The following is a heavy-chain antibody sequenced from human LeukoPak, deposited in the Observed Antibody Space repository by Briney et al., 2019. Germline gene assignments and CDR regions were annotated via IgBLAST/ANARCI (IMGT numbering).Heavy chain of an antibody. CDR3: AKFAGVSIVPAAFSSWFDP. V-gene: IGHV1-18*01. CDR2: ISAYNGNT. CDR1: GYTFTSYG. Sequence: ASVKVSCKASGYTFTSYGISWVRQAPGQGLEWMGWISAYNGNTNYAQKLQGRVTMTTDTSTSTAYMELRSLRSDDTAVYYCAKFAGVSIVPAAFSSWFDPWGQGTRVSVSS. D-gene: IGHD2-2*01. J-gene: IGHJ5*02.